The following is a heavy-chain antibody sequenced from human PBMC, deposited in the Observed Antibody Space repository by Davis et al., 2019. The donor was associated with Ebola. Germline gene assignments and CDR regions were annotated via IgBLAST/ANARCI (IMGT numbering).Heavy chain of an antibody. CDR3: ARDVIVGATAAAFDI. J-gene: IGHJ3*02. CDR2: IKQDGSEK. D-gene: IGHD1-26*01. CDR1: GFTFSSYW. V-gene: IGHV3-7*01. Sequence: GGSLRLSCAASGFTFSSYWMSWVRQAPGKGLEWVANIKQDGSEKYYVDSVKGRFTISRDNAKNSLYLQMNSLRAEDTAVYYCARDVIVGATAAAFDIWGQGTMVTVSS.